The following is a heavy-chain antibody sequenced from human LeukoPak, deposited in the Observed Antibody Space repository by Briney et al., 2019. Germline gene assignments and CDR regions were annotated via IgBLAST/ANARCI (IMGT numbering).Heavy chain of an antibody. D-gene: IGHD6-19*01. J-gene: IGHJ4*02. CDR1: GFTFSSYA. Sequence: GGSLRLSCAASGFTFSSYAMTWVRQAPGKGLEWVSAISGSGDSTYYADSVKGRFTTSRDNSKNTLYLQMNSLRAEDTAVYYCAKSGSIAVAGLFDYWGQGTLVTVSS. V-gene: IGHV3-23*01. CDR3: AKSGSIAVAGLFDY. CDR2: ISGSGDST.